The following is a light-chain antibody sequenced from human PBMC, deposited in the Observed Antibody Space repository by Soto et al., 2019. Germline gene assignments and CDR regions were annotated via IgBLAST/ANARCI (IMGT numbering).Light chain of an antibody. CDR1: ESISRS. CDR2: DAS. CDR3: QQYSDFLIS. J-gene: IGKJ3*01. V-gene: IGKV1-5*01. Sequence: IQLTQSPTTLPASVGDRVTLTCRASESISRSLAWYQQKPGKAPSILIYDASSLEGGVPSRFSGSGFGTEFTLTITNLQPADFATYYCQQYSDFLISFGPGTTVDFK.